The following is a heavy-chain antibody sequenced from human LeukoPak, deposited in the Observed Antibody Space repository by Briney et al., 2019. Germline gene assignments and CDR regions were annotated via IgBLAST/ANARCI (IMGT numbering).Heavy chain of an antibody. CDR1: GFTFSSYE. V-gene: IGHV3-48*03. J-gene: IGHJ4*02. CDR2: ISTSGNTI. CDR3: ARVPNDSRGLSTFDY. D-gene: IGHD3-22*01. Sequence: GGSLRLSCAASGFTFSSYEMNWVRQAPGKGLEWVSYISTSGNTIYYADSVKGRFTISRDNAKNSLYLQMNSLRAEDTAVYYCARVPNDSRGLSTFDYWGQGTLVTVSS.